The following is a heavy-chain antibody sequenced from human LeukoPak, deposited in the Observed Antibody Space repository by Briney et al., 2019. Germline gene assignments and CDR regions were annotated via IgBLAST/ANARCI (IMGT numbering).Heavy chain of an antibody. V-gene: IGHV4-61*02. CDR2: IYTSGST. Sequence: SQTLSLTCTVSGGSISSGSYYWSWIRQPAGKGLEWIGRIYTSGSTNYNPSLKSRVTISVDTSKNQVSLKLRSVTAADTAVYYCARDKGIAVAGSFDYWGQGTLVTVSS. D-gene: IGHD6-19*01. CDR1: GGSISSGSYY. CDR3: ARDKGIAVAGSFDY. J-gene: IGHJ4*02.